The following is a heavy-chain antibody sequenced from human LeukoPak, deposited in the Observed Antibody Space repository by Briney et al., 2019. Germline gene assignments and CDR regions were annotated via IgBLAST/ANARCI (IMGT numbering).Heavy chain of an antibody. CDR3: ARGEYSSSWYSVFDY. CDR2: IYHSGST. J-gene: IGHJ4*02. Sequence: SETLSLTCAVSGGSFSSSFWWSWVRQPPGKGLEWIGEIYHSGSTNYNPSLKSRVTISVDKSKNQFSLKLNSVTAADTAVYYCARGEYSSSWYSVFDYWGQGTLVTVSS. CDR1: GGSFSSSFW. V-gene: IGHV4-4*02. D-gene: IGHD6-13*01.